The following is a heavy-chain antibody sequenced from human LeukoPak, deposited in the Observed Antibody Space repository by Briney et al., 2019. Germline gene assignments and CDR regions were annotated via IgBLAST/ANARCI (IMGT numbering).Heavy chain of an antibody. CDR3: ARYGGYYFDY. D-gene: IGHD3-16*01. CDR2: IHNSVT. CDR1: GGSISTYY. Sequence: SQTLSLTCTVSGGSISTYYWTWIRQPPGKGLEWIGYIHNSVTNTKPSLKSRVTISVDTSKHPSSLKLSSVTAADTAVYYCARYGGYYFDYWGQGTLVTVSS. V-gene: IGHV4-59*08. J-gene: IGHJ4*02.